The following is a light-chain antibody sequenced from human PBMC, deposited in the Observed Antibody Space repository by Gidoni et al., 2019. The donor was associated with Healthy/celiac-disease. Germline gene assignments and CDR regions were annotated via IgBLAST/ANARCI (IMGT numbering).Light chain of an antibody. CDR3: QQYGSSPTYS. CDR2: GAS. J-gene: IGKJ2*03. V-gene: IGKV3-20*01. Sequence: EMVLTQSPGTLSLSPGERATLSCRASQSVSSSYLAWYQQKPGQAPRLLLYGASSRATGIPDRFSGSGSWTDFTLTISRLEPADFAVYYCQQYGSSPTYSFGQGTKLEIK. CDR1: QSVSSSY.